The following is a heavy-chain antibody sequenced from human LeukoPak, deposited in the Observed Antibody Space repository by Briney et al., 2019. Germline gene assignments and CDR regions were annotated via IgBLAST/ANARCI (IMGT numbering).Heavy chain of an antibody. CDR3: ARDRGYYASSGNPLEY. V-gene: IGHV3-33*01. CDR1: GFTFSIYG. J-gene: IGHJ4*02. CDR2: IWYDGSNK. Sequence: GGSLRLSCAASGFTFSIYGMHWVRQAPGKGLEWVSLIWYDGSNKYYADSVEGRFTISRDNSKNTLYLEMNSLRAEDTAVYSCARDRGYYASSGNPLEYWGQGTLVTVSS. D-gene: IGHD3-22*01.